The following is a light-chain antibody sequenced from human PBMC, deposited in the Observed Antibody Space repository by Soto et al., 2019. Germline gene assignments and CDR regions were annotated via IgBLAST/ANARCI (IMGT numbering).Light chain of an antibody. CDR3: QQSASSVT. J-gene: IGKJ5*01. CDR1: HSVSSTF. Sequence: DTVLTQSPGTLSLSPGETATLTCSANHSVSSTFLAWYQQKPGQAPTLLIYDADTRATGIPDRFSGSGFGTHFTLTISSLEPEDFAMYYCQQSASSVTFGQGTRLEIK. V-gene: IGKV3-20*01. CDR2: DAD.